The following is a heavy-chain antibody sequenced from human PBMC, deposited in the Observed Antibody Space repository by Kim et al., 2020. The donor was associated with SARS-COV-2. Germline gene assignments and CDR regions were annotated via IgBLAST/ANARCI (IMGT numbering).Heavy chain of an antibody. Sequence: GGSLRLSCSASGFTFSSYAMHWVRQAPGKGLEYVSAISSNGGSTYYADSVKGRFTISRDNSKNTLYLQMSSLRAEDTAVYYCVIAGRWERIAARPGGSDYWGQGTLVTVSS. CDR1: GFTFSSYA. CDR3: VIAGRWERIAARPGGSDY. CDR2: ISSNGGST. J-gene: IGHJ4*02. D-gene: IGHD6-6*01. V-gene: IGHV3-64D*06.